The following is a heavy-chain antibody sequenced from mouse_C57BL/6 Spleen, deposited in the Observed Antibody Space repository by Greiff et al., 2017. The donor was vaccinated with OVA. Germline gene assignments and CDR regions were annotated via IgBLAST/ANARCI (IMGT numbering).Heavy chain of an antibody. D-gene: IGHD2-4*01. CDR3: ARGRDDYGGTQAY. V-gene: IGHV1-55*01. Sequence: VQLQESGAELVKPGASVKMSCKASGYTFTSYWITWVKQRPGQGREWIGDIYPGSGRTNYNEKFKSKATLTVDTSSSTAYMQLSSLTSEDSAVYYWARGRDDYGGTQAYWGQGTLVTVSA. J-gene: IGHJ3*01. CDR1: GYTFTSYW. CDR2: IYPGSGRT.